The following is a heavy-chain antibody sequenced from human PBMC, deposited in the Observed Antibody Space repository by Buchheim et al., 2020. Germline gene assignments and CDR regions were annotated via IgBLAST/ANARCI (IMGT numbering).Heavy chain of an antibody. CDR2: ISGSGGST. V-gene: IGHV3-23*01. D-gene: IGHD6-19*01. CDR3: AKSPEIAVAGAIYYYYYMDV. Sequence: EVQLLESGGGLVQPGGSLRLSCAASGFTFSSYAMSWVRQAPGKGLEWVSAISGSGGSTYCADSVKGRFTISRDNSTNTLYLQMNSLRAEDTAVYYCAKSPEIAVAGAIYYYYYMDVWGKGTT. CDR1: GFTFSSYA. J-gene: IGHJ6*03.